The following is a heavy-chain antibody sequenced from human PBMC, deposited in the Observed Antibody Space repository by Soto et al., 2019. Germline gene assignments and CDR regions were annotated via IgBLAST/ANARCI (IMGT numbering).Heavy chain of an antibody. Sequence: QVQLVESGGGVVQPGRSLRLSCAASGFTFSSYGMHWVRQAPGKGLEWVAVISYDGSNKYYADSVKGRFTISRDNSKNTLYLQMNSLRAEDTAVYYCAKPYCSGGSCYSSYWGQGTLVTVSS. CDR3: AKPYCSGGSCYSSY. J-gene: IGHJ4*02. V-gene: IGHV3-30*18. D-gene: IGHD2-15*01. CDR2: ISYDGSNK. CDR1: GFTFSSYG.